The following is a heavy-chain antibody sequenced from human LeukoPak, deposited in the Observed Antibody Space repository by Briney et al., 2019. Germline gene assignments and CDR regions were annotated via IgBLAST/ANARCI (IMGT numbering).Heavy chain of an antibody. J-gene: IGHJ3*01. CDR3: ARDRGDGSNA. D-gene: IGHD3-10*01. CDR1: GGSISSYY. CDR2: IYYSGST. V-gene: IGHV4-59*01. Sequence: SETLSLTCTVSGGSISSYYWSWSRQPPGKGLEWIGYIYYSGSTNYNPSLKSRVTISVDTSKNQFSLKLSSVTAADTAVYYCARDRGDGSNAWGQGTMVTVSS.